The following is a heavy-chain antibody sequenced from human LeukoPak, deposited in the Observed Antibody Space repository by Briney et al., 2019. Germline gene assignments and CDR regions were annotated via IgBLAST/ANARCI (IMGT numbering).Heavy chain of an antibody. CDR3: AREQRTFVY. CDR1: GFTFSNYW. Sequence: GGSLRLSCVASGFTFSNYWMNWVRQAPGKGLEWVANIKPDGGEQYYVDSVKGRFTISRDNAENSLYLQLSSLRAEDTAVYYCAREQRTFVYWGQGILVTVSS. CDR2: IKPDGGEQ. V-gene: IGHV3-7*03. J-gene: IGHJ4*02. D-gene: IGHD5-24*01.